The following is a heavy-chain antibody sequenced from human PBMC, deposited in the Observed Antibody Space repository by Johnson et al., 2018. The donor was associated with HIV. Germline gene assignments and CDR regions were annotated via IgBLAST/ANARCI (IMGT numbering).Heavy chain of an antibody. CDR1: GFTFSSYA. Sequence: VQLVESGGGLVQPGGSLRLSCAASGFTFSSYAMSWVRQAPGKGLEWVSAISGSGGSTYYADSVKGRFTISRDNAKNSVYLQMNSLRAEDTAVYYCARELGGSSLPFGAFDIWGQGTMVTVSS. CDR3: ARELGGSSLPFGAFDI. D-gene: IGHD6-13*01. V-gene: IGHV3-23*04. J-gene: IGHJ3*02. CDR2: ISGSGGST.